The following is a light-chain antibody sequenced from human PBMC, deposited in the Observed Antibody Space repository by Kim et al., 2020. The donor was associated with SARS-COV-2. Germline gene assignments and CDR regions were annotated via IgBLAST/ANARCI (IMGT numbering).Light chain of an antibody. CDR3: QQYGSEPRR. Sequence: PGERGKRASRARKSGRSTTVGGDQQKPGKAPRILSYGASSRATGIPDRCSGSGSGTEVTLTISRLEPEDFAVYYCQQYGSEPRRLGQGTKVDIK. V-gene: IGKV3-20*01. J-gene: IGKJ1*01. CDR2: GAS. CDR1: KSGRSTT.